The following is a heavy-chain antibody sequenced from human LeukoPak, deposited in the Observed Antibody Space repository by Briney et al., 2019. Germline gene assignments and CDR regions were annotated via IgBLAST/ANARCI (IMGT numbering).Heavy chain of an antibody. CDR2: INPNSGGT. CDR1: GYTFTGYY. CDR3: ARGQLYYDSNGFDY. Sequence: GASVKVSCKTSGYTFTGYYMHWVRQAPGQGLEWMGWINPNSGGTNYAQKFQGRVTMTRDTSISTAYMELSRLRSDDTAVYYCARGQLYYDSNGFDYWGQGTLVTVSS. J-gene: IGHJ4*02. D-gene: IGHD3-22*01. V-gene: IGHV1-2*02.